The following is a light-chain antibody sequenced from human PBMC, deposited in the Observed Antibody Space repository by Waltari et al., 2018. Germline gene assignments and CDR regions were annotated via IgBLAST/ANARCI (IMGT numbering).Light chain of an antibody. CDR3: QQYKSYSWT. CDR1: QSISSW. V-gene: IGKV1-5*03. CDR2: KAS. J-gene: IGKJ1*01. Sequence: TCRASQSISSWLAWYQQKPGKAPKVLIYKASSLESGVPSRFSGSGSGTEFTLTISSLQPDDFATYYCQQYKSYSWTFGQGTKVEIK.